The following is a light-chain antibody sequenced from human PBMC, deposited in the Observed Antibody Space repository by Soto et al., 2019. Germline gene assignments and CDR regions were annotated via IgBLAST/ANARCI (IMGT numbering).Light chain of an antibody. CDR2: DAS. Sequence: EIVLTQSPATLSLSPGERATLSCRASQSVSSYLDWYQQKPGQAPRLLIYDASNRATGIPARFSGSGSGTEFTLTISSLEPEDFAVYYCQQRSNWPLTFGGGTKVDIK. V-gene: IGKV3-11*01. J-gene: IGKJ4*01. CDR1: QSVSSY. CDR3: QQRSNWPLT.